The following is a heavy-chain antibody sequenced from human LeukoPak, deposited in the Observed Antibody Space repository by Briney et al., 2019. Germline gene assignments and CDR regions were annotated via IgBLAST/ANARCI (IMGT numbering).Heavy chain of an antibody. D-gene: IGHD3-10*01. V-gene: IGHV3-23*01. J-gene: IGHJ4*02. Sequence: GGSLRLSCSASGFTFKTYAMSWVRQAPGKGLEWASGIRSSGDSTYYAVSVKGRFTISRENSTNTLYLQMNSLGAEDTAVYYCAKEVRESAWFYFDYWGQGTLATVSS. CDR3: AKEVRESAWFYFDY. CDR2: IRSSGDST. CDR1: GFTFKTYA.